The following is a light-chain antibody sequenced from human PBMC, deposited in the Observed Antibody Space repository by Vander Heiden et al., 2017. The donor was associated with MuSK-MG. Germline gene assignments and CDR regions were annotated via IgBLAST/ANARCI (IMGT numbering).Light chain of an antibody. CDR2: DNN. CDR1: SSNIGNNY. V-gene: IGLV1-51*01. CDR3: GTWDSSLSAVV. Sequence: QPVLTQPPSVSAAPGQKVTIASSRSSSNIGNNYVSWYQQLRGTAPKQPMYDNNKRPSWIPDRFSGSKSGTSATLGITGLQTGDEADYYCGTWDSSLSAVVLGGGTKLTVV. J-gene: IGLJ2*01.